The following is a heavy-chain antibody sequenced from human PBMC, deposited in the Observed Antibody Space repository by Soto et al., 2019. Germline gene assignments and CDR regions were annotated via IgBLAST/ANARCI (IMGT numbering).Heavy chain of an antibody. Sequence: PGGSLRLSCEASGFMFSTYLMSWVRQAPGKXLEWVANIKQGGNEKFYVDSVKGRFTISRDNAKKSLFLQMNSLRPEDTAVYYCVGALTYEVPYYYYGMDVWGQGTTVTVSS. V-gene: IGHV3-7*01. CDR3: VGALTYEVPYYYYGMDV. D-gene: IGHD3-16*01. CDR2: IKQGGNEK. CDR1: GFMFSTYL. J-gene: IGHJ6*02.